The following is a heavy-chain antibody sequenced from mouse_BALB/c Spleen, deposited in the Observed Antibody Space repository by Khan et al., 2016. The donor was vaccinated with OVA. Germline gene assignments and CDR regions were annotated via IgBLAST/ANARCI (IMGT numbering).Heavy chain of an antibody. J-gene: IGHJ2*01. CDR3: ARIDGSDFDY. CDR2: INPHFGET. CDR1: GYSFTGYF. V-gene: IGHV1-20*02. Sequence: EVQLQQSGPELVKPGASVKISCKASGYSFTGYFMHWVMQSHGKSLEWIGRINPHFGETFYNQKFGDKATLTVDESSSTAHLELRSLASEDSAVYYCARIDGSDFDYWGQGTTLTVSS. D-gene: IGHD1-1*01.